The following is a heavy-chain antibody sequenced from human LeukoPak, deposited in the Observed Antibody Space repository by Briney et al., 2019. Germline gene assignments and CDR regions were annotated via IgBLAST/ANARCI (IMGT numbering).Heavy chain of an antibody. CDR2: VFNSGTT. CDR1: GGSISSHY. V-gene: IGHV4-59*11. CDR3: ARRFRVGDIHVDAFDM. Sequence: SETLSLTCTVSGGSISSHYWSWIRQPPGRGLEWIGCVFNSGTTDQNPSLKGRVTISLDTSKNHVSLRLTSVTAADTAVYYCARRFRVGDIHVDAFDMWGQGTMVTVSS. D-gene: IGHD1-26*01. J-gene: IGHJ3*02.